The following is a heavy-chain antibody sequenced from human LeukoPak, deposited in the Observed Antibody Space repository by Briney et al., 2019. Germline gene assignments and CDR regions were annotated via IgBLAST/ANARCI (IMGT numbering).Heavy chain of an antibody. CDR2: INTNTGNP. Sequence: GASVTVSCKASGYTFTSYAMNWVRQAPGQGLEWMGWINTNTGNPTHAQGFTGRFVFSLDTSVSTAYLQISSLKAEDTAVYYCARDRSGQWLTTRKSNWFDPWGQGTLVTVSS. V-gene: IGHV7-4-1*02. CDR3: ARDRSGQWLTTRKSNWFDP. CDR1: GYTFTSYA. J-gene: IGHJ5*02. D-gene: IGHD6-19*01.